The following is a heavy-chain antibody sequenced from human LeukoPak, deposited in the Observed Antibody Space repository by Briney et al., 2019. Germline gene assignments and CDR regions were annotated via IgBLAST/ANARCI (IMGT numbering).Heavy chain of an antibody. V-gene: IGHV1-69*13. J-gene: IGHJ4*02. D-gene: IGHD6-13*01. CDR2: IIPIFGTA. CDR3: AREVEDATTGYSSSWLD. CDR1: GGTFSSYA. Sequence: SVKVSCKASGGTFSSYAISWVRQAPGQGLEWMGGIIPIFGTANYAQKFQGRVTITADESTSTAYMELSSLRSEDTAVYYCAREVEDATTGYSSSWLDWGQGTLVTVSS.